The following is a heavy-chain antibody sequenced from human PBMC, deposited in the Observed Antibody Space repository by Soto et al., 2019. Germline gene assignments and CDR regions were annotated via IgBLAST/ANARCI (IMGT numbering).Heavy chain of an antibody. V-gene: IGHV1-46*01. Sequence: ASVKVSCKASGYTFTSYYMHWVRQAPGQGLEWMGIINPSGGRTSYAQKIQGRVTMTRDTSTSTVYMEMSSLRTEDTAEYYSGRDAATYDFWSGSHYYYYGMDVWGQGTTVTVSS. CDR1: GYTFTSYY. J-gene: IGHJ6*02. CDR2: INPSGGRT. D-gene: IGHD3-3*01. CDR3: GRDAATYDFWSGSHYYYYGMDV.